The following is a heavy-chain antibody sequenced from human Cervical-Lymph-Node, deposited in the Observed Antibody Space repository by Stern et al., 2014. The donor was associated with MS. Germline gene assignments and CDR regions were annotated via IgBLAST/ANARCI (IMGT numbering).Heavy chain of an antibody. D-gene: IGHD6-19*01. V-gene: IGHV7-4-1*02. CDR2: INTNTGNP. CDR3: ARGWLGPDWYFDL. CDR1: GYTFSTYA. J-gene: IGHJ2*01. Sequence: QVQLVQSGSELKKPGASVKVSCKASGYTFSTYALNWVRQAPGQGLEWMGWINTNTGNPTYAQGLTGRFVFSLDTSVSTAYLQISSLRSNDTAVYYCARGWLGPDWYFDLWGRGTLVTVSS.